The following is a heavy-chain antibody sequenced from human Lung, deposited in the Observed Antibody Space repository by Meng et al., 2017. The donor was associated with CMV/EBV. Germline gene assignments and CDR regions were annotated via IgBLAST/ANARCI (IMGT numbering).Heavy chain of an antibody. D-gene: IGHD2/OR15-2a*01. V-gene: IGHV4-38-2*02. CDR1: GYSISSGYY. CDR3: ARVHRILNWFDP. Sequence: SXTLSLXCTVSGYSISSGYYWGWIRPSPEKEVEWIGSIHHSGSTYYNPSLKSRVTISMDAPNDQFSLNLNSVTAADTAVYYCARVHRILNWFDPWGRGILVTVSS. CDR2: IHHSGST. J-gene: IGHJ5*02.